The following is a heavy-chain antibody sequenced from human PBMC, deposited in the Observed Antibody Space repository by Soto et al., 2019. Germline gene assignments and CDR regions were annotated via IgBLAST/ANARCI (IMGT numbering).Heavy chain of an antibody. CDR3: ATSGGGEDFDY. D-gene: IGHD3-10*01. Sequence: GASVKVSCKASGYTFTNYAMHWVRQAPGQRPEWLGWINGGNGNTKYSQKLQGRVTMNRDTSASTAYMEMSSLRSEDTAVYYCATSGGGEDFDYWGQGTLVTVSS. J-gene: IGHJ4*02. V-gene: IGHV1-3*01. CDR1: GYTFTNYA. CDR2: INGGNGNT.